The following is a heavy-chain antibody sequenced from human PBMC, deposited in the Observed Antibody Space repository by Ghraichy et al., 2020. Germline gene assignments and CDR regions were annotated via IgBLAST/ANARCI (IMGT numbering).Heavy chain of an antibody. V-gene: IGHV4-34*01. D-gene: IGHD2-2*01. CDR3: ARGCEGDCVCPDYKGMDL. CDR2: ISHIGSA. J-gene: IGHJ6*02. Sequence: SETLSLTCTVSGGSVSGYYWSWIRQPPGKGLEWIGEISHIGSANYNPSLKSRLTISVDTSENQLSLKLRSVTAADTAVYYCARGCEGDCVCPDYKGMDLWGPGTTVTDSS. CDR1: GGSVSGYY.